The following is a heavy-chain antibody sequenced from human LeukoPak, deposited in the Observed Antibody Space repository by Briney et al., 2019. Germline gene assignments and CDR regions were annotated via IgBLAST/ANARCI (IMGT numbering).Heavy chain of an antibody. CDR1: GYTFTGYY. V-gene: IGHV1-2*02. CDR2: INPNSGGT. CDR3: ARASYFPTAMVLDY. D-gene: IGHD5-18*01. J-gene: IGHJ4*02. Sequence: EASVKVSCKASGYTFTGYYMHWVRQAPGQGLEGMVWINPNSGGTNYAQKFQGRVTITRDTSISTAYMELSRLRSADTAVYYCARASYFPTAMVLDYWGQGTLVTVSS.